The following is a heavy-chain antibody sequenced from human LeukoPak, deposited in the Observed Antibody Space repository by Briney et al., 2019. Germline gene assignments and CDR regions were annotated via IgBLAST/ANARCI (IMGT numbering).Heavy chain of an antibody. CDR2: ISGSGGST. J-gene: IGHJ4*02. D-gene: IGHD1-26*01. CDR3: AKGGSYLYYFDY. Sequence: GGSLRLSCAASGFTFTGYYMSRIRQAPGKGLEWVSAISGSGGSTYYADSVKGRFTISRDNSKNTLYLQMNSLRAEDTAVYYCAKGGSYLYYFDYWGQGTLVTVSS. CDR1: GFTFTGYY. V-gene: IGHV3-23*01.